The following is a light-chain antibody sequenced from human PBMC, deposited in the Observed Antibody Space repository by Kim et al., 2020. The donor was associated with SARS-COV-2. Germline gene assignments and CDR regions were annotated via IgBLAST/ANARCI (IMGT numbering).Light chain of an antibody. Sequence: SYELTQPPSVSVAPGKTARITCGGNNIGSKSVHWYQQKPGQAPVLVIYYDSDRPSGIPERFSGSNSGNTATLTISRVEAGDEADYYCQVWDSSSDHVGVFGTGTKVTVL. CDR1: NIGSKS. CDR3: QVWDSSSDHVGV. V-gene: IGLV3-21*04. CDR2: YDS. J-gene: IGLJ1*01.